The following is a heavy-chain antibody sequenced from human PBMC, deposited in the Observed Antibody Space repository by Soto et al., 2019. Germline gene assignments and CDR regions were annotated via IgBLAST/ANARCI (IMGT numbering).Heavy chain of an antibody. CDR2: IDWNSGSV. J-gene: IGHJ6*02. CDR1: GFTFDDYA. CDR3: VKGRGPYHVKYGMDV. V-gene: IGHV3-9*01. Sequence: EVQLVESGGGLVQPGRSLRLSCAASGFTFDDYAMHWVRQRPGKGLEWVSGIDWNSGSVDYAGSLKGLFTIYRDNADTALYLQMRSLRADDTALYYCVKGRGPYHVKYGMDVWGQGTTVTVSS.